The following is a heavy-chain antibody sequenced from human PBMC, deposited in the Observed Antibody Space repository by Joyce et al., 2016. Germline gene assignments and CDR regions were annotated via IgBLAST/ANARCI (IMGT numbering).Heavy chain of an antibody. V-gene: IGHV3-74*01. CDR3: GSVFEY. J-gene: IGHJ4*02. CDR2: VDSDGSGT. CDR1: GFTFTNYC. Sequence: EVQLVESGGGLLQPGGSLRLSCAASGFTFTNYCMHWVRQAPGKGLVGVARVDSDGSGTSYADSVKGRFTISRDNAKNMVYLQMNSLRIEDTAVYYCGSVFEYWGRGALVTVSS.